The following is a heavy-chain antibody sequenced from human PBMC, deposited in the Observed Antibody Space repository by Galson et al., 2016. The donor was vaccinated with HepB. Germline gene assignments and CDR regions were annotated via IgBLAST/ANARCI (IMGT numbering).Heavy chain of an antibody. J-gene: IGHJ3*01. D-gene: IGHD3-22*01. CDR2: IYSDGST. V-gene: IGHV3-53*01. CDR3: ARDPYYYDSRGYTTGFDV. Sequence: SLRLSCAASGFIVNNNYMNWVRQAPGKGLEWVSVIYSDGSTYYADSVKGRFTISEDDSKNMLYLQMNTLRAEDTAVYYCARDPYYYDSRGYTTGFDVWGQGTMVTFSS. CDR1: GFIVNNNY.